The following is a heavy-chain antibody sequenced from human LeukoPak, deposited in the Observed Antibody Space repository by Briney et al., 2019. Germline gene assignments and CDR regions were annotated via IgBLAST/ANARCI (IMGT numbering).Heavy chain of an antibody. CDR1: GGSISSSSYY. J-gene: IGHJ4*02. CDR3: AREVVTTILMFDY. Sequence: SSETLSLTCTVSGGSISSSSYYWGWIRQPPGKGLEWIGSIYYSGSTYYNPSLKSRVTISLDTSKNQFSLRLNSVSAADTAVYYCAREVVTTILMFDYWGQGNLVIVSS. D-gene: IGHD5-12*01. CDR2: IYYSGST. V-gene: IGHV4-39*07.